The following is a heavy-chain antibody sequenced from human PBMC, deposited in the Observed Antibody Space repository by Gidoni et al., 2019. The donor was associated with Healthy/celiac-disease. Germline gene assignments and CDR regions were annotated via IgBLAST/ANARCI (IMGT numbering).Heavy chain of an antibody. V-gene: IGHV4-34*01. CDR2: INHSGST. Sequence: QVQLQQWGAGLLKPAETLSLTCAVYGGSFSGYYWSWIRQPPGKGLEWIGEINHSGSTNDNPSLKSRVTISVDTSKNQFSLKLSSVTAADTAVYYCARGGLRLATGYWGQGTLVTVSS. J-gene: IGHJ4*02. D-gene: IGHD5-12*01. CDR3: ARGGLRLATGY. CDR1: GGSFSGYY.